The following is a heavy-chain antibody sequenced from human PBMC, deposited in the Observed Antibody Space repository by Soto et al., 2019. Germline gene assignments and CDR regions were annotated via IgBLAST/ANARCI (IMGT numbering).Heavy chain of an antibody. CDR3: AKGKISTTTYTSFDS. CDR2: ISGSDGST. V-gene: IGHV3-23*01. J-gene: IGHJ5*01. D-gene: IGHD1-26*01. CDR1: GFSVSSYA. Sequence: GGSLRLSCVASGFSVSSYAMSWVRQAPGKGLEWVSVISGSDGSTYYADSVKGRFTISRDNFKSSLYLQMSSLRAEDTAVYYCAKGKISTTTYTSFDSWGQGTLVTVSS.